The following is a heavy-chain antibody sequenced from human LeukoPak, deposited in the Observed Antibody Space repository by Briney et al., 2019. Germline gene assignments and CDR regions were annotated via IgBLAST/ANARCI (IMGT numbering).Heavy chain of an antibody. J-gene: IGHJ4*02. D-gene: IGHD5-12*01. CDR3: ARAQPLVATIFDY. CDR1: GYTFTSYG. V-gene: IGHV1-18*01. CDR2: IRAYNGNT. Sequence: ASVKVSCKTSGYTFTSYGISWVRQAPGQGLEWMGWIRAYNGNTNYAQKFQGRLTMTTDTSTNTAYMEMKSLRSDDTAVYYCARAQPLVATIFDYWGQGTLVTVSS.